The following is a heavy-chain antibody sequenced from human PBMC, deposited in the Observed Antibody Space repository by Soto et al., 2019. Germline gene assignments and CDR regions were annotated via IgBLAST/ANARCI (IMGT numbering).Heavy chain of an antibody. CDR3: AREGSYSAYNFAHGIQLWYFDL. D-gene: IGHD5-12*01. CDR1: GGSISSGGYY. Sequence: SETLSLTCTVSGGSISSGGYYWSWIRQHPGKGLEWIGRIFSSGSTSFNPSLESRVAMSVDTSKNHFSLNLSSVTAADMAVYYCAREGSYSAYNFAHGIQLWYFDLWGTGVPVTLSS. V-gene: IGHV4-61*03. J-gene: IGHJ4*02. CDR2: IFSSGST.